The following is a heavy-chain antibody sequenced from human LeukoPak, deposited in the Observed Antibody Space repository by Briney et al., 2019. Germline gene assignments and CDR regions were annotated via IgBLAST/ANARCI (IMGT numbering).Heavy chain of an antibody. CDR3: ARGPSYYYDSSGYLFDY. V-gene: IGHV3-20*04. Sequence: GGSLRLSCAASGFTFDDYGMSWVRQAPGKGLEWVSGINWNGGSTGYADSVKGRFTIYRDNAKNSLYLQMNSLRAEDTALYYCARGPSYYYDSSGYLFDYWGQGTLVTVSS. CDR1: GFTFDDYG. CDR2: INWNGGST. J-gene: IGHJ4*02. D-gene: IGHD3-22*01.